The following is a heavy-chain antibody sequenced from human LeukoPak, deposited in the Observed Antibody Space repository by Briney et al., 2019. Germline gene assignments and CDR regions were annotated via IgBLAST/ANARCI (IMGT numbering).Heavy chain of an antibody. CDR2: ISYDGSNK. CDR3: ARVGATGDYFDY. D-gene: IGHD1-26*01. J-gene: IGHJ4*02. V-gene: IGHV3-30*04. CDR1: GFTFSSYA. Sequence: QTGGSLRLSCAASGFTFSSYAMHWVRQAPGKGLEWVAVISYDGSNKYYADSVKGRFTISRDNSKNTLYLQMNSLRAEDTAVYYCARVGATGDYFDYWGQGTLVTVSS.